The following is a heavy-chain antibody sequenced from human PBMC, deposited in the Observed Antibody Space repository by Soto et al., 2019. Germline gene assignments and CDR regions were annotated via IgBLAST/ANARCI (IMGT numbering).Heavy chain of an antibody. D-gene: IGHD6-6*01. Sequence: GGSLRLSCAASGFTFSSYWMHWVLQAPGKGLVWVSRINSDGSSTSYADSVKGRFTISRDNAKNTLYLQMNSLRAEDTAVYYCPRARIRAARQAWYYYNMDGWGKGTRVTVSS. V-gene: IGHV3-74*01. J-gene: IGHJ6*03. CDR1: GFTFSSYW. CDR2: INSDGSST. CDR3: PRARIRAARQAWYYYNMDG.